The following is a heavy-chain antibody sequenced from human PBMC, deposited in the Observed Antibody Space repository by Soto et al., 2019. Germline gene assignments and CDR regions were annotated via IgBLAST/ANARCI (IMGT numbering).Heavy chain of an antibody. CDR3: ARDCSGGSCYPGMDV. D-gene: IGHD2-15*01. CDR1: GFTFSSNS. V-gene: IGHV3-21*01. J-gene: IGHJ6*02. Sequence: GGSLRLSCAASGFTFSSNSWSWVRQAPGKRLEWLSSISSSGYIFSTDSVRGRFTISRDNAKNSVYLQINSLRAEDTAVYFCARDCSGGSCYPGMDVWGQGTTVTVSS. CDR2: ISSSGYI.